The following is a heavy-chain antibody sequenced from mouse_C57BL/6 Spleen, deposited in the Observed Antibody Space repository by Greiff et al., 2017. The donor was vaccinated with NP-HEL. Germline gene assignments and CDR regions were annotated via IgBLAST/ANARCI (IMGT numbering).Heavy chain of an antibody. CDR1: GFTFSTYA. Sequence: EVNVVESGGGLVQPKGSLKLSCAASGFTFSTYAMHWVRQAPGKGLEWVARIRSKSSNYATYYADSVKDRFTISRDDSTSMLYLQMNNLKTEDTAMYYCVRDREYSNCDRYYAMDYWGQGTSVTVSS. D-gene: IGHD2-5*01. J-gene: IGHJ4*01. V-gene: IGHV10-3*01. CDR2: IRSKSSNYAT. CDR3: VRDREYSNCDRYYAMDY.